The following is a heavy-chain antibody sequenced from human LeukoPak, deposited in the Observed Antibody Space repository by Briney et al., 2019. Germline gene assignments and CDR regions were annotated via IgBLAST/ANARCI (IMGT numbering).Heavy chain of an antibody. Sequence: SQTLSLTCAVSGGSISSGCYSWSWIRQPPGKGLEWIGYIYHSGSTYYNPSLKSRVTISVDRSKNQFSLQLGSVTAADTALYYCARHREMATITWTRTWFDYWGQGTLVTVSS. CDR3: ARHREMATITWTRTWFDY. CDR2: IYHSGST. J-gene: IGHJ4*02. V-gene: IGHV4-30-2*01. D-gene: IGHD5-24*01. CDR1: GGSISSGCYS.